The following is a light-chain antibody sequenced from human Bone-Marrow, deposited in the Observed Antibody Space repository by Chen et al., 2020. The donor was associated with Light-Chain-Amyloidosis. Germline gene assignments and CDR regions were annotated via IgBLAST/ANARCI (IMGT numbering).Light chain of an antibody. Sequence: SSGLTPPSEVPVAPAQTATNASGGNNIGSTSVHWYQQTPCQAPLLVAFDDSDRPPGIPERLSGSNSGNTATLTISRVEAGDEADYYCQVWDRSSDRPVFGGGTKLTVL. CDR2: DDS. CDR1: NIGSTS. CDR3: QVWDRSSDRPV. J-gene: IGLJ3*02. V-gene: IGLV3-21*02.